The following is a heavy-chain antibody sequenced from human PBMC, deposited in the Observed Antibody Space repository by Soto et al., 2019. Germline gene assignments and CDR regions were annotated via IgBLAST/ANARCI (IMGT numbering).Heavy chain of an antibody. D-gene: IGHD3-16*01. J-gene: IGHJ4*02. CDR3: ARGTGELDY. Sequence: QVQLVESGGDLDKPGGSLRLSCAASGFTFSDYYMRCIRQAPGKGLEWVSYTSSSGNNIYYTDSVKGRFTISRDNAKTSLNLQMNSLRAEDTAGYYCARGTGELDYWGQGTLVTVSS. CDR2: TSSSGNNI. V-gene: IGHV3-11*01. CDR1: GFTFSDYY.